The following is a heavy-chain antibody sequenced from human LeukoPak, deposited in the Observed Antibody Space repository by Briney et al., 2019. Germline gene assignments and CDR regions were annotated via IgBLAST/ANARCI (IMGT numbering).Heavy chain of an antibody. D-gene: IGHD3-10*01. CDR3: ARDLWFRESYFDY. CDR2: INAGNGNT. CDR1: GYTFTSYA. J-gene: IGHJ4*02. Sequence: RASVKVSCKASGYTFTSYAMHWVRQAPGQRLEWMGWINAGNGNTKYSQKFQGRVTITRDTSASTAYMELSSLRSEDTAVYYCARDLWFRESYFDYWGQGTLVTVSS. V-gene: IGHV1-3*01.